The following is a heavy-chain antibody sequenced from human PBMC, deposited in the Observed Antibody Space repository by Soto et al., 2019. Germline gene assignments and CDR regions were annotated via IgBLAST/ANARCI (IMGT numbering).Heavy chain of an antibody. V-gene: IGHV3-23*01. CDR1: GFTFHTYA. CDR3: VKDLVPAEGGHGDSFHM. D-gene: IGHD2-15*01. CDR2: ISGTGGTI. J-gene: IGHJ3*02. Sequence: EVQLLESGGDLVQPGGSLRLSCVASGFTFHTYAMSWVRQAPGKGLEWVSSISGTGGTIKYADSVKGRFTISRDNSRNTLSLQMTSLRVEDTAVYYCVKDLVPAEGGHGDSFHMWGQGTLVTVSS.